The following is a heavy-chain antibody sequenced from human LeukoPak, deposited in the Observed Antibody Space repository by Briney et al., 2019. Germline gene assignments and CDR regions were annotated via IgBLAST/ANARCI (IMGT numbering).Heavy chain of an antibody. V-gene: IGHV3-7*03. CDR2: IKGDGSEK. CDR1: GFAFSNYW. J-gene: IGHJ4*02. Sequence: GGSLRLSCVASGFAFSNYWMSWVRRAPGKGLEWVANIKGDGSEKYYVDSVKGRFTISRDNAKNSLYLQMNSLRAEDTALYHCARVVGSSSWYDYWGQGTLVTVSS. CDR3: ARVVGSSSWYDY. D-gene: IGHD6-13*01.